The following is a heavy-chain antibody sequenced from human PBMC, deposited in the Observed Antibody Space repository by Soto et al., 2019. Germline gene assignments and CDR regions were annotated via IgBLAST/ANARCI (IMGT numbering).Heavy chain of an antibody. CDR2: IIPIFGTA. CDR3: ARAKKMTTEYYYYYYGMDV. Sequence: GASVKVSCKASGGTFSSYAISWVRQARGQGLEWMGGIIPIFGTANYAQKFQGRVMITADESTSTAYMELSSLRSEDTAVYYCARAKKMTTEYYYYYYGMDVWGQGTTVTVSS. D-gene: IGHD4-4*01. CDR1: GGTFSSYA. V-gene: IGHV1-69*13. J-gene: IGHJ6*02.